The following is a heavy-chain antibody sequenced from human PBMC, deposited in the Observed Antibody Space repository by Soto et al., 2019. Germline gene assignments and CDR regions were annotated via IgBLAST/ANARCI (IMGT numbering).Heavy chain of an antibody. V-gene: IGHV3-23*01. CDR2: ISGSGGST. D-gene: IGHD6-13*01. CDR3: GRTTRVAAGRYYFDS. J-gene: IGHJ4*01. Sequence: PGGSLRLSCAASGFTFSTYAMTWVRQAPGKGLEWVSTISGSGGSTYYADSVKGRFAISRDSSKNTVYLQMNSLRVDDTAVYYCGRTTRVAAGRYYFDSWGHGTLVTVSS. CDR1: GFTFSTYA.